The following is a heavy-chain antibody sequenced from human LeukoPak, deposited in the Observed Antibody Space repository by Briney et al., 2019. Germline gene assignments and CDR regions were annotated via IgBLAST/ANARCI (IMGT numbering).Heavy chain of an antibody. V-gene: IGHV2-5*02. Sequence: ESGPTLVKPTQTLTLTCTFSGFSLSGSGVGVGWIRQPPGKALEWLALIYYDDDKRYNPSLKSRLTITKDTSKNQVVLTMTNMDPVDTATYFCAHSIGFYGYFRGYLYWGQGTLVTVSS. D-gene: IGHD3-22*01. CDR1: GFSLSGSGVG. CDR2: IYYDDDK. CDR3: AHSIGFYGYFRGYLY. J-gene: IGHJ4*02.